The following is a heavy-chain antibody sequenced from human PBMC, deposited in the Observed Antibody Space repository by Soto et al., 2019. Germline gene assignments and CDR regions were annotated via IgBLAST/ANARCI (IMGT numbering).Heavy chain of an antibody. V-gene: IGHV4-31*03. CDR1: GGSIRRGGYY. CDR2: IFYSGST. D-gene: IGHD1-26*01. Sequence: QVQLQESGPGLVKPSQTLSLTCTVSGGSIRRGGYYWSWIRQHPGTGLEWIGNIFYSGSTYYNPSLKSRVTISVDTSKNQFSLNLSSVTAADTAVYFCARSYSNSYVYCYWCQGTLVTVSS. CDR3: ARSYSNSYVYCY. J-gene: IGHJ4*02.